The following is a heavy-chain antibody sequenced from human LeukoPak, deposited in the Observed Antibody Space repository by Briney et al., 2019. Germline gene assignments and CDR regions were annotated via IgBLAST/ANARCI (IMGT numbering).Heavy chain of an antibody. V-gene: IGHV1-2*02. Sequence: GASVKVSCKASGYTFTGYYMHWVRQAPGQGLEWMGWINPNSGGTNYAQKFQGRVTMTRDTSISTAYMELSRLRSDDTAVYYCARAGGDGDYFYYYMDVWGKGTTVTISS. CDR3: ARAGGDGDYFYYYMDV. CDR1: GYTFTGYY. D-gene: IGHD4-17*01. J-gene: IGHJ6*03. CDR2: INPNSGGT.